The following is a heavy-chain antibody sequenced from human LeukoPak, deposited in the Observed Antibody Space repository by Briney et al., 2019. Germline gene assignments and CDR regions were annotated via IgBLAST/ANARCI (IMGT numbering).Heavy chain of an antibody. CDR3: ARDLGYYGSSGYRD. D-gene: IGHD3-22*01. V-gene: IGHV3-30-3*01. CDR1: GFTFSSYA. CDR2: ISYDGSNK. Sequence: GGSLRLSCAASGFTFSSYAMHWVRQAPGKGLEWVAVISYDGSNKYYADSVKGRFTISRDNSKNTLYLQMNSLRAEDTAVYYCARDLGYYGSSGYRDWGQGTLVTVSS. J-gene: IGHJ4*02.